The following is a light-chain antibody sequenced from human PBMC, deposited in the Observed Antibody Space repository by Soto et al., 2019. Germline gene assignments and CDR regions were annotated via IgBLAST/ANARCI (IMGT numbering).Light chain of an antibody. V-gene: IGLV1-44*01. Sequence: QAVVTQPPSASGTPGQRVTISCSGSSSNIGGNSVNWYQHLPGTAPKILMYSDDERPSGVPDRFSGSKSGTSASLAISGLQSEDEAEYYCAAWDDNLNGPVFGGGTKLTVL. CDR3: AAWDDNLNGPV. CDR2: SDD. J-gene: IGLJ2*01. CDR1: SSNIGGNS.